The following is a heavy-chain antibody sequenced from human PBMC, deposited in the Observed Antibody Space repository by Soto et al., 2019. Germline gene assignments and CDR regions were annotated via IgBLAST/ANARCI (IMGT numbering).Heavy chain of an antibody. D-gene: IGHD2-15*01. Sequence: QLQLQESGSGLVKPSQTLSLTCAVSGGSISSGGYSWTWIRQPPGKGLEWIGYIYHSGNTYYNPSPKIRVTISGDRTKNQFTLNLSSVTAADTAVYYCASNVAADDALDVCGQGTMVTVSS. CDR1: GGSISSGGYS. CDR3: ASNVAADDALDV. V-gene: IGHV4-30-2*01. CDR2: IYHSGNT. J-gene: IGHJ3*01.